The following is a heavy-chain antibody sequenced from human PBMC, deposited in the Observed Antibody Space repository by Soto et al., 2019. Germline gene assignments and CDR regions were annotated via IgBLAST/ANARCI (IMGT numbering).Heavy chain of an antibody. V-gene: IGHV6-1*01. D-gene: IGHD6-19*01. CDR1: GDSVSSTSAA. J-gene: IGHJ4*02. Sequence: QVQLQQSGPGLVKPSQTLALTCAISGDSVSSTSAAWNWITHSPSRGLEWLGRTYYRSKWYSDYAISVNSRIAITPDTSKNQFSLQLNSVTPEDTAVYYCGRYGSGWYIDYWGQGTLVTVSS. CDR2: TYYRSKWYS. CDR3: GRYGSGWYIDY.